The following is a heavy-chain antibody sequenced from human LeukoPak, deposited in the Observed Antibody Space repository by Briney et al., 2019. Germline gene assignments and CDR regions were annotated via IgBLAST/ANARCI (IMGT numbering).Heavy chain of an antibody. CDR1: GGSISSSNW. V-gene: IGHV4-4*02. J-gene: IGHJ1*01. Sequence: KPSGTLSLTCAVSGGSISSSNWWSWVRQPPGKGLEWIGEICHSGSTNYNPSLKSRVTISVDKSKNQFSLKLSSVTAADTAVYYCARALYCSGGNCYSGTEYFQHWGQGTLVTVSS. D-gene: IGHD2-15*01. CDR2: ICHSGST. CDR3: ARALYCSGGNCYSGTEYFQH.